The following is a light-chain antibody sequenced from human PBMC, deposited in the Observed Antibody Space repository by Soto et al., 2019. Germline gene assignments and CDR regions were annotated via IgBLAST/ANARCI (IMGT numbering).Light chain of an antibody. CDR2: DAS. J-gene: IGKJ1*01. CDR1: QSISSW. V-gene: IGKV1-5*01. Sequence: DIQMTQSPSTLSASVGDRVTITCRASQSISSWLAWYQQKPGKAPKLLIYDASSLESGVPSRFSGSGSGTELTITISSLQPDDFETYYGQQYNSYSPTFGQGTKVDIK. CDR3: QQYNSYSPT.